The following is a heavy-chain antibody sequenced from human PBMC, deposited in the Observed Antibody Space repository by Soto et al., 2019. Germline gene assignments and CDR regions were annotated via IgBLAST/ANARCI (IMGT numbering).Heavy chain of an antibody. CDR1: GYIFTSYD. D-gene: IGHD3-10*01. Sequence: QVQLVQSGAEVKKPGASVKVSCKASGYIFTSYDIHWVRQATGQGLEWMGWMIPNRGNTDYAQKFQGRVTMTRNTSISTAYMELTSLISEDTAVYFCARGVSVYGLGSWGQGTLVIVSS. V-gene: IGHV1-8*01. J-gene: IGHJ5*02. CDR3: ARGVSVYGLGS. CDR2: MIPNRGNT.